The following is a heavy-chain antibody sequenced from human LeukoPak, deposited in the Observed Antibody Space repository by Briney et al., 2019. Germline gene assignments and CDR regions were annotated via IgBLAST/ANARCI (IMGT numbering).Heavy chain of an antibody. CDR1: GGSISSYY. V-gene: IGHV4-4*07. D-gene: IGHD3-10*01. J-gene: IGHJ4*02. CDR2: IYTSGST. Sequence: SETLSLTCTVSGGSISSYYWSWIRQPAGKGLEWIGRIYTSGSTNYNPSLKSRVTMSVDTSKNQFSLKLSSVTAADTAVYYCARTRYGSGSYTFLDYWGQGTLVTVSS. CDR3: ARTRYGSGSYTFLDY.